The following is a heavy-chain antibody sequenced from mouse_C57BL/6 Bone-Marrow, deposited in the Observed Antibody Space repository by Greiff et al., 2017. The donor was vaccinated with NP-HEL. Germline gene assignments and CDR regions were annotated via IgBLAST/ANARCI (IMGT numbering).Heavy chain of an antibody. V-gene: IGHV14-4*01. CDR3: TTDYDGSFAY. D-gene: IGHD2-4*01. CDR1: GFNIKDDY. Sequence: EVKLMESGAELVRPGASVKLSCTASGFNIKDDYMHWVKQRPEQGLEWIGWIDPENGDTEYASKFQGKATITADTSSNTAYLQLSSLTSEDTAVYYCTTDYDGSFAYWGQGTLVTVSA. CDR2: IDPENGDT. J-gene: IGHJ3*01.